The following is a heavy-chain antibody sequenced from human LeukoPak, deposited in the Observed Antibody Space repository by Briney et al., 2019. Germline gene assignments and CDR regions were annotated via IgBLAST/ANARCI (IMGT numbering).Heavy chain of an antibody. CDR1: GYTFTSYY. Sequence: ASVKVSCKASGYTFTSYYMHWVRQAPGQGLEWMGIINPSGGSTSYAQKFQGRVTMTTDTSTSTVYMELRSLRSDDTAVYYCARENVLLWFGELNVGGNWFDPWGKGTLVTVSS. CDR2: INPSGGST. CDR3: ARENVLLWFGELNVGGNWFDP. J-gene: IGHJ5*02. D-gene: IGHD3-10*01. V-gene: IGHV1-46*01.